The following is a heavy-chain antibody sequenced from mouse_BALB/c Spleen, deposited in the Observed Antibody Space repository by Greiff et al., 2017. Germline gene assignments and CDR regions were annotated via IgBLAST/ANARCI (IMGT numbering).Heavy chain of an antibody. Sequence: EVKLVESGGDLVKPGGSLKLSCAASGFTFSSYGMSWVRQTPDKRLEWVATISSGGSYTYYPDSVKGRFTISRDNTKNTLYLQMSSLTSEDTAMYYCARHETARATEAWFAYWGQGTLVTVSA. CDR3: ARHETARATEAWFAY. CDR1: GFTFSSYG. V-gene: IGHV5-6*01. J-gene: IGHJ3*01. CDR2: ISSGGSYT. D-gene: IGHD3-2*01.